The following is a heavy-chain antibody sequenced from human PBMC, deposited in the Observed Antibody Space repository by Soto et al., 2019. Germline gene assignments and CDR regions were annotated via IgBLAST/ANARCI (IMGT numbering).Heavy chain of an antibody. J-gene: IGHJ1*01. Sequence: ASLEFSYKASAVTFSSYAMSWVRQAPGQGLEWMGGIIPLFGTANYAQKFQGRVTITADESTSTAYTELRSLRSEDTAVYYCARCGAVEMAKFPDWGQGTLVTVSS. D-gene: IGHD5-12*01. CDR3: ARCGAVEMAKFPD. CDR1: AVTFSSYA. CDR2: IIPLFGTA. V-gene: IGHV1-69*13.